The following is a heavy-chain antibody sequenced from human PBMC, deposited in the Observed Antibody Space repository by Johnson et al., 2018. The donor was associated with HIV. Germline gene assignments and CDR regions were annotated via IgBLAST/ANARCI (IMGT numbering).Heavy chain of an antibody. D-gene: IGHD6-13*01. Sequence: HVQLVESGGGVVQPGRSLRLSCAASGLSFSNFGMHWVRQTPGMGLEWVAVISYNGDNEHYADSVKGRFTISRDNSRNTLYLQMNSLRVEDTAVYYCAKDQWSSSWTNDAFAMWGQGTMVTVSS. V-gene: IGHV3-30*18. CDR1: GLSFSNFG. CDR3: AKDQWSSSWTNDAFAM. CDR2: ISYNGDNE. J-gene: IGHJ3*02.